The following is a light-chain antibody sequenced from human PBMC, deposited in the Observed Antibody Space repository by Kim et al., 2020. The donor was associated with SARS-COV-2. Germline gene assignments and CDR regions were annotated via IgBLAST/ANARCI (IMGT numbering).Light chain of an antibody. CDR1: RGSIASSE. J-gene: IGLJ3*02. CDR2: END. CDR3: QSYDGTDWV. Sequence: TTSCTRSRGSIASSEVQWYQPRPGRAPTTVIYENDERPSGVFDRFSGSIDSSSNSASLTISGLKTEDEADYYCQSYDGTDWVFGGGTQLTVL. V-gene: IGLV6-57*03.